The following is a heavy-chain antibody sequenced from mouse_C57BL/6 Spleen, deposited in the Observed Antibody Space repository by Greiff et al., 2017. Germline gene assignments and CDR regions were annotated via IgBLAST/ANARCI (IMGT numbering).Heavy chain of an antibody. Sequence: EVQLQQSGPELVKPGASVKISCKASGYTFTDYYMNWVKQSHGKSLEWIGDINPNNGGTSYNQKFKGKATLTVDKSSSTAYMELRSLTSEDSAVYYCAPIYFTYWGQGTLVTVSA. CDR1: GYTFTDYY. CDR2: INPNNGGT. CDR3: APIYFTY. D-gene: IGHD2-1*01. V-gene: IGHV1-26*01. J-gene: IGHJ3*01.